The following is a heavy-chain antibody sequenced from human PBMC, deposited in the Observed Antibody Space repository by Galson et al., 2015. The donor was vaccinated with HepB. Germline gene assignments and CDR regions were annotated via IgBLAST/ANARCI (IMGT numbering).Heavy chain of an antibody. CDR3: ARDLKVVGDLFYYYGLDV. D-gene: IGHD3-3*01. CDR2: ISYDGNYQ. CDR1: GFTFSSHA. V-gene: IGHV3-30*03. Sequence: SLRLSCAASGFTFSSHAMHWVRQAPGKGLEWVAVISYDGNYQYYAESVKGRFTISRDISKDTLFLQMNSLRAEDTAVYYCARDLKVVGDLFYYYGLDVWGQGTTVTVS. J-gene: IGHJ6*02.